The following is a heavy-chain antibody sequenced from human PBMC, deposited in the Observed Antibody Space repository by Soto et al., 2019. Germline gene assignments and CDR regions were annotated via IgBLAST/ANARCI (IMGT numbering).Heavy chain of an antibody. V-gene: IGHV4-30-4*01. Sequence: PSETLSLTCTVSGGSISSGDYYWSWIRQPPGKGLEWIGYIYYSGSTYYNPSLKSRVTISVDTSKNQFSLKLSSVTAADTSVYFCASPDSSSWAPPFGCWGQVTLITVS. D-gene: IGHD6-13*01. J-gene: IGHJ4*02. CDR3: ASPDSSSWAPPFGC. CDR1: GGSISSGDYY. CDR2: IYYSGST.